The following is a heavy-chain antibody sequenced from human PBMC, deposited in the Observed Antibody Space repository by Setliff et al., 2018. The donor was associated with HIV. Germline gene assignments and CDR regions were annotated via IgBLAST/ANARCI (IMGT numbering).Heavy chain of an antibody. D-gene: IGHD1-20*01. Sequence: GASVKVSCKVSGHTLTELSMHWVRQAPGKGLEWMGGFDPEKSEKIYAQKLQGRVTMTEDTSTDTAYMELRSLRSEDTAVYYCATRGPYNWNERDAFDIWGQGTMVTVSS. CDR1: GHTLTELS. J-gene: IGHJ3*02. V-gene: IGHV1-24*01. CDR3: ATRGPYNWNERDAFDI. CDR2: FDPEKSEK.